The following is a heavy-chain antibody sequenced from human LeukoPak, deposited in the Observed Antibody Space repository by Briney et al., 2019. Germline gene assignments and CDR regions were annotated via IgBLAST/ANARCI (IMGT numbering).Heavy chain of an antibody. CDR1: GGSISSSSYY. D-gene: IGHD3-10*01. V-gene: IGHV4-39*07. CDR3: ARRGKVLLWFGELLSGWFDP. Sequence: SETLSLTCTVSGGSISSSSYYWGWIRQPPGKGLEWIGSIYYSGSTYYNPSLKSRVTISVDTSKNQFSLKLSSVTAADTAVYYCARRGKVLLWFGELLSGWFDPWGQGTLVTVSS. J-gene: IGHJ5*02. CDR2: IYYSGST.